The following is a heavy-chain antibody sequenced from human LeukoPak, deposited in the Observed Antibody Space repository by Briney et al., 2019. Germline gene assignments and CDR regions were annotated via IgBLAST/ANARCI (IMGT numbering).Heavy chain of an antibody. Sequence: GGSLRLSCAASRFTFSRYSMSWVRQAPGKGLEWVSAISGSGRSTYYADSVKGRFTISRDNSKNTLYLQLNSLRAEDTAVYYCAKEAKLAAIGAFDIWGQGTMVTVSS. CDR2: ISGSGRST. CDR1: RFTFSRYS. J-gene: IGHJ3*02. CDR3: AKEAKLAAIGAFDI. V-gene: IGHV3-23*01. D-gene: IGHD2-2*01.